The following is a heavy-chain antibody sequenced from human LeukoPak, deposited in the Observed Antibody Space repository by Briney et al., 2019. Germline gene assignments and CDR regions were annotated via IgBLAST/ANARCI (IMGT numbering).Heavy chain of an antibody. CDR1: GFTFSSYA. V-gene: IGHV3-23*01. D-gene: IGHD2-2*01. CDR3: AKEETLVVVPAAKTGFDY. Sequence: PGGSLRLSCAATGFTFSSYAMSWVRQAPGKGQEWVSAISGSGGSTYYADSVKGRFTISRDNSKNTLYLQMNSLRAEDTAVYYCAKEETLVVVPAAKTGFDYWGQGTLVTVSS. J-gene: IGHJ4*02. CDR2: ISGSGGST.